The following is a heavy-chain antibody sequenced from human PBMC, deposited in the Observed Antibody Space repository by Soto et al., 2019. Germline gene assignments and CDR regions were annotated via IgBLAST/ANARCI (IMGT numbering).Heavy chain of an antibody. CDR1: GFTFSSYS. V-gene: IGHV3-21*01. CDR2: ISSSSGYI. J-gene: IGHJ4*02. D-gene: IGHD6-19*01. Sequence: EVQLVESGGGLVKPGGSLRLSCAASGFTFSSYSLNWVRQAPGRGLQWVSSISSSSGYIYYADSVKGRFTISRDNAKNLLDLQMNSLRAEDTAVYDCARDPHCTGYSSGCDCGGQGTLVTVSS. CDR3: ARDPHCTGYSSGCDC.